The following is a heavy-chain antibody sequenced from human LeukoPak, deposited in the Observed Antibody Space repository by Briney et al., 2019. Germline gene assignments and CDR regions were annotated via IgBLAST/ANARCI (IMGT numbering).Heavy chain of an antibody. D-gene: IGHD3-10*01. J-gene: IGHJ4*02. CDR1: GFTFDDYA. CDR2: TSHDGSNK. Sequence: GGSLRLSCAASGFTFDDYAMHWVRQAPGKGLEWVAVTSHDGSNKYYTDSVKGRFTISRDNSKDTLYLQMNSLRPEDTAVYYCVKDWGAYFASGSSYFDYWGQGTLVTVSS. V-gene: IGHV3-30*18. CDR3: VKDWGAYFASGSSYFDY.